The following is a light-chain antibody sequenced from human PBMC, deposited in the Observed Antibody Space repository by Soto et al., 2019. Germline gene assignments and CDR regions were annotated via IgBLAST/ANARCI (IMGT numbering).Light chain of an antibody. Sequence: QSVLTQPPSVSGAPGQTVTISCAGTSSNIGSNYDVHWYQHLPGTAPKLLIFGYTNRPSGVPDRFSGSKSGTSASLAITGLQAEDEADYYCSSYAGSTYLAVFGTGTKLTVL. J-gene: IGLJ1*01. V-gene: IGLV1-40*01. CDR1: SSNIGSNYD. CDR2: GYT. CDR3: SSYAGSTYLAV.